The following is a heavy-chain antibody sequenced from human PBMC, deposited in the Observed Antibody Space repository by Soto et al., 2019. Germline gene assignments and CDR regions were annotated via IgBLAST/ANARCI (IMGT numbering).Heavy chain of an antibody. CDR1: GFTFSSYA. D-gene: IGHD2-15*01. J-gene: IGHJ4*02. Sequence: GGSLRLSCSASGFTFSSYAMHWVRQAPGKGLEYVSAISSNGGSTYYADSVKGRFTISRDNSKNTLYLQMSSLRAEDTAVYYCVKGSVAANQYFDYWGQGTLVTVSS. CDR3: VKGSVAANQYFDY. V-gene: IGHV3-64D*08. CDR2: ISSNGGST.